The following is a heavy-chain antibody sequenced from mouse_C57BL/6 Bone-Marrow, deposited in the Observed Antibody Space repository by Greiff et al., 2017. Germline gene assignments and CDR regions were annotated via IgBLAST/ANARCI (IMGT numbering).Heavy chain of an antibody. D-gene: IGHD1-1*01. Sequence: VQLQQSGTVLARPGASVTMSCKTSGYTFTSYWMHWVKQRPGQGLEWMGAIYPGNSDTRYNQKFKGKAKLTAVTSASPASMELSSLTTEDSAVYYCTRNLNYYGTPSWFAYWVQGTLVTVSA. CDR3: TRNLNYYGTPSWFAY. CDR1: GYTFTSYW. J-gene: IGHJ3*01. V-gene: IGHV1-5*01. CDR2: IYPGNSDT.